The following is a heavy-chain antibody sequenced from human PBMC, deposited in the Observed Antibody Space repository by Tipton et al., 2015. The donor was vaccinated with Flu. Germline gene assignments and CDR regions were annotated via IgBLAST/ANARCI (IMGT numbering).Heavy chain of an antibody. J-gene: IGHJ3*02. D-gene: IGHD6-13*01. V-gene: IGHV6-1*01. CDR1: GDSVSSNSAA. CDR3: ARESYISSCYSPGTGAFDI. Sequence: GLVKPSQTLSLTCAISGDSVSSNSAAWNWNRQSPSRGLEWLGRTYYRYKWYNDYAVSVKSRITINPDTSKNHFSLQLNSVTPEETAVHHSARESYISSCYSPGTGAFDIWGQGTMVTVSS. CDR2: TYYRYKWYN.